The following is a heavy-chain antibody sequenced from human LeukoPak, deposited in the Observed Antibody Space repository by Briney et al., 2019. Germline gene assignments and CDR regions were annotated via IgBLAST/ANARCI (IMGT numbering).Heavy chain of an antibody. V-gene: IGHV3-23*01. CDR1: GFTSSSYA. J-gene: IGHJ4*02. CDR3: AKYSSGYYPPYYFDY. Sequence: GGSLRLSCAASGFTSSSYAMSWVRQAPGKGLEWVSAISGSGGSTYYADSVKGRFTISRDNSKNTLYLQMNSLRAEDTAVYYCAKYSSGYYPPYYFDYWGQGTLVTVSS. D-gene: IGHD3-22*01. CDR2: ISGSGGST.